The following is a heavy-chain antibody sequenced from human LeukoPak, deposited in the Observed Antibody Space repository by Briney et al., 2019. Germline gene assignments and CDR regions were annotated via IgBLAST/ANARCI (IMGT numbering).Heavy chain of an antibody. CDR2: IYYSGST. V-gene: IGHV4-59*01. D-gene: IGHD3-22*01. CDR1: GGSISSYY. CDR3: ARDSDYYDSSGYYDY. J-gene: IGHJ4*02. Sequence: SETLSLTCTVSGGSISSYYWSWIRQPPGKGLEWIGDIYYSGSTNYNPSLKSRVTISVDTSKNQFSLKLSSVTAADTAVYYCARDSDYYDSSGYYDYWGQGTLVTVSS.